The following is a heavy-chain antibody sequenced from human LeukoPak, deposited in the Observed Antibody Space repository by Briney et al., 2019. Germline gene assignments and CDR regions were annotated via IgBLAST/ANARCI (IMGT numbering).Heavy chain of an antibody. V-gene: IGHV4-59*08. D-gene: IGHD3-22*01. CDR3: ARLTGDYDSSGYYPYFDY. CDR1: GGSISSYY. CDR2: IYYSGST. Sequence: SETLSLTCTVSGGSISSYYWSWIRQPPGKGLEGMGYIYYSGSTNYYHSLKRQVTISVDTSKNQCSLKLSSVTAADTAVYYCARLTGDYDSSGYYPYFDYWGQGTLVTVSS. J-gene: IGHJ4*02.